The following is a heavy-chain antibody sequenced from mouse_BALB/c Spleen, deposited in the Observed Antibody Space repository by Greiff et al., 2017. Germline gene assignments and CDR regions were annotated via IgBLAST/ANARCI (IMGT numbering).Heavy chain of an antibody. CDR3: ARPYRYEWYFDV. V-gene: IGHV1-14*01. CDR2: INPYNDGT. J-gene: IGHJ1*01. D-gene: IGHD2-14*01. Sequence: EVQGVESGPELVKPGASVKMSCKASGYTFTSYVMHWVKQKPGQGLEWIGYINPYNDGTKYNEKFKCKATLTSDKSSSTAYMELSSLTSEDSAVYYCARPYRYEWYFDVWGAGTTVTVSS. CDR1: GYTFTSYV.